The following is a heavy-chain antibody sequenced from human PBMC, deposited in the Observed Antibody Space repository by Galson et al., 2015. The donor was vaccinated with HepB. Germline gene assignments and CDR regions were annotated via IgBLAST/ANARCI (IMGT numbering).Heavy chain of an antibody. CDR3: ARDRPTVVTPFGYFDL. CDR2: ISYDGSNK. V-gene: IGHV3-30*04. D-gene: IGHD4-23*01. CDR1: GFTFSSYA. J-gene: IGHJ2*01. Sequence: SLRLSCAASGFTFSSYAMHWVRQAPGKGLEWVAVISYDGSNKYYADSVKGRFTISRDNSKNTLYLQMNSLRAEDTAVYYCARDRPTVVTPFGYFDLWGRGTLVTVSS.